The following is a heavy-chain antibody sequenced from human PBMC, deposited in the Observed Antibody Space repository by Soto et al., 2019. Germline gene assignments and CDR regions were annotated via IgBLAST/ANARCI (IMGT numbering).Heavy chain of an antibody. CDR1: GGSISSSSYY. CDR2: IYYSGST. Sequence: SETLSLTCSVSGGSISSSSYYWAWIRQPPGKGLEWIGNIYYSGSTYYNPSLKSRVAISVDTSKNQFSLKLSSVTAADTAVYYCARHRYGDYVAYWGQGTLVTVSS. V-gene: IGHV4-39*01. J-gene: IGHJ4*02. CDR3: ARHRYGDYVAY. D-gene: IGHD4-17*01.